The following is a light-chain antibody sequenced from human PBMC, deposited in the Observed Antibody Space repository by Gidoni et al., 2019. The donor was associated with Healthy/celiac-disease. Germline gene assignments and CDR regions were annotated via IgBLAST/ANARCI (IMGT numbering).Light chain of an antibody. J-gene: IGKJ2*01. CDR2: WAS. V-gene: IGKV4-1*01. CDR1: QSVLYTSKNKNY. Sequence: DIVMTQSPDSLAVSLGERATINCKSSQSVLYTSKNKNYLAWYQQKPGQPPKLLIYWASTRESGVPDRFSGSGSGTDFTLTISILQAEDVAIYYCQQYYSTRSFGQGTKLEIK. CDR3: QQYYSTRS.